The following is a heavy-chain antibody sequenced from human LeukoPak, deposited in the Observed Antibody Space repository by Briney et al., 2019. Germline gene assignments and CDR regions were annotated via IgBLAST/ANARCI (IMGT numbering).Heavy chain of an antibody. CDR3: SRGSDESKTGDS. D-gene: IGHD3-9*01. CDR2: IYHSGGS. J-gene: IGHJ4*02. V-gene: IGHV4-38-2*01. CDR1: GYSISNDYY. Sequence: SETLSLTCVVSGYSISNDYYWGWIRQPPGKGLEWIGNIYHSGGSYYNPSLKSRLSISVDTSKNQFYPKLTSVTAADTAVYYCSRGSDESKTGDSWGQGSLVTVSS.